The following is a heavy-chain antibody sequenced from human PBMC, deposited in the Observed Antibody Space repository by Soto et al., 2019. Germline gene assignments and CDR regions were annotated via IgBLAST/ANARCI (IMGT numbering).Heavy chain of an antibody. J-gene: IGHJ3*01. V-gene: IGHV4-59*01. Sequence: PETLSLTCTVSGGSISSYYWSWIRQPPEKGLEWIGYIYYSGSTNYNPSLKSRVTMTRDTSISTAYMELRRLRFDDTAVFYCARGRDSGGFDHPVDAFDFWGQGTMVTVSS. CDR1: GGSISSYY. D-gene: IGHD3-22*01. CDR2: IYYSGST. CDR3: ARGRDSGGFDHPVDAFDF.